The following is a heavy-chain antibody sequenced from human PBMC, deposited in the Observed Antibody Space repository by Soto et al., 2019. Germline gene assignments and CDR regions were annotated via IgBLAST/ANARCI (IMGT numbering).Heavy chain of an antibody. J-gene: IGHJ4*02. D-gene: IGHD5-18*01. CDR1: GYTFTSYG. CDR2: ISAYNGNT. V-gene: IGHV1-18*01. CDR3: ARAGDVHTASSPYAY. Sequence: ASVKVSCKASGYTFTSYGISLVRQAPGQGLEWMGWISAYNGNTNYAQKLQGRVTMTTDTSTSTAYMELRSLRSDDTAVYYCARAGDVHTASSPYAYWVQGTLVTVSS.